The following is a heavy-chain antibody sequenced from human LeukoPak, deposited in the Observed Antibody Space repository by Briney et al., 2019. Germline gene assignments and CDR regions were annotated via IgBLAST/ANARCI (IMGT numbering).Heavy chain of an antibody. CDR1: GFTFSSYS. CDR2: ISNTI. CDR3: TRVGLTPGYADV. D-gene: IGHD1-1*01. J-gene: IGHJ6*04. Sequence: GGSLRLSCAASGFTFSSYSMNWVRQAPGKGLEWVSYISNTISYADSVKGRFTISRDNSKNTLYLQLNSLRVEDTAVYYCTRVGLTPGYADVWGKGTTVTVSS. V-gene: IGHV3-48*01.